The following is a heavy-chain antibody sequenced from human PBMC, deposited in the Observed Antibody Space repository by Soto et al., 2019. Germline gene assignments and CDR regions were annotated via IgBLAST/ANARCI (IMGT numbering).Heavy chain of an antibody. CDR1: GFTFSSYA. D-gene: IGHD6-13*01. CDR3: AKDRKQQLVSWFDP. V-gene: IGHV3-23*01. J-gene: IGHJ5*02. Sequence: GGSLRLSCAASGFTFSSYAMSWVRQAPGKGLEWVSAISGSGGSTYYADSAKGRFTISRDNSKNTLYLQMNSLRAEDTAVYYCAKDRKQQLVSWFDPWGQGTLVTVSS. CDR2: ISGSGGST.